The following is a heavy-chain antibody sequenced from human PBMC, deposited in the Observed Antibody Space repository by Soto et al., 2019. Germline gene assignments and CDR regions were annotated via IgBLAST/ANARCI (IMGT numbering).Heavy chain of an antibody. Sequence: QVQLVQSGAEVKKPGASVKVSCKASGYTFTSYAMHWVRQAPGQRLEWMGWINAGNGNTKYSQKFQGRVTITRDTSASTAYMELSSVRSEDTAVYYCARGDRFLEWLTGNAFDIWGQGTMVTVSS. CDR1: GYTFTSYA. V-gene: IGHV1-3*01. J-gene: IGHJ3*02. CDR2: INAGNGNT. D-gene: IGHD3-3*01. CDR3: ARGDRFLEWLTGNAFDI.